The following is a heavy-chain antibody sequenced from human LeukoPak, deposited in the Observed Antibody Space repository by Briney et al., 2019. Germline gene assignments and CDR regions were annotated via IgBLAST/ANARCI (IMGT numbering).Heavy chain of an antibody. CDR2: INAYNGNT. CDR1: GYTFTSYG. J-gene: IGHJ4*02. CDR3: ARDRRNVVVPAVAFDY. V-gene: IGHV1-18*04. D-gene: IGHD2-2*01. Sequence: ASVTVSFKASGYTFTSYGISWVRQAPGQGLEWMGWINAYNGNTNYEQKLQGRVTMTTDTSTSKAYMELRSLRSDDTAVYYCARDRRNVVVPAVAFDYWGQGTLVTVSS.